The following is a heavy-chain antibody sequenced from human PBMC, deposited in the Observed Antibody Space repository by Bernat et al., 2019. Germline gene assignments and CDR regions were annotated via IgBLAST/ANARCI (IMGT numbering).Heavy chain of an antibody. CDR2: IWYDGSNK. Sequence: QVQLVESGGGVVQPGRSLRLSCAASGFTFSSYGMHWVRQAPGKGLEWVAVIWYDGSNKYYADSVKGRFTISRDNSKNTLYLQMNSLRAEDTAVYYCAREGQANYYDSFLDYYGMDVWGQGTTVTVSS. CDR3: AREGQANYYDSFLDYYGMDV. J-gene: IGHJ6*02. CDR1: GFTFSSYG. D-gene: IGHD3-22*01. V-gene: IGHV3-33*01.